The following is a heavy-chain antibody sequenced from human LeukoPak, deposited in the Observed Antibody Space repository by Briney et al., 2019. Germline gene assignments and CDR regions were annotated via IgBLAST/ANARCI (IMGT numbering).Heavy chain of an antibody. CDR1: GFTFSSYA. V-gene: IGHV3-30-3*01. D-gene: IGHD3-16*01. CDR3: ARGTPRLDFRGGNDY. Sequence: GGSLRLSCAASGFTFSSYAMHWVRQAPGKGLEWVAVISYDGSNKYYADSVKGRFTISRDNSKSTLYLQMNSLRAEDTAVYYCARGTPRLDFRGGNDYWGQGTLVTVSS. J-gene: IGHJ4*02. CDR2: ISYDGSNK.